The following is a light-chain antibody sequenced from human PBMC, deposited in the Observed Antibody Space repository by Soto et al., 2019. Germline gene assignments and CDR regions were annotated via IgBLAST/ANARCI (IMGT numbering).Light chain of an antibody. Sequence: HSVLTQPPSVSAAPGQRVTISCSGSSSNIGSNYVSWYQQPPGTAPKLLIYDNYKRPSGIPDRFSGSTSGTSATLAIAGLQTGDEADYYCDSWDNSLSVVLFGGGTKLTVL. J-gene: IGLJ2*01. CDR2: DNY. V-gene: IGLV1-51*01. CDR3: DSWDNSLSVVL. CDR1: SSNIGSNY.